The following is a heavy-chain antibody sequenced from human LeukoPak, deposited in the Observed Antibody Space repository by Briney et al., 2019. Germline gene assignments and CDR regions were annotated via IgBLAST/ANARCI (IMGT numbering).Heavy chain of an antibody. V-gene: IGHV3-21*01. CDR2: ISSSSSYI. CDR3: ARDPWGAAGTERDY. CDR1: GFTFSSYS. D-gene: IGHD6-13*01. J-gene: IGHJ4*02. Sequence: PGGSLRLSCAASGFTFSSYSMNWVRQAPGKGLEWVSSISSSSSYIYYADSVKGRFTISRDNAKNSLYLQMNSLRAEDTAVYYCARDPWGAAGTERDYWGQGTLVTVSS.